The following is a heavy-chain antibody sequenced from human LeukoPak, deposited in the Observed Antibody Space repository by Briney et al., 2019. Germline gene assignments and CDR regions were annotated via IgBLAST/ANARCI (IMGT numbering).Heavy chain of an antibody. CDR3: ARDWNWFDP. Sequence: GGSLSLVCAPSGFTVNSGKTNWVRQAPGKGLEWVSSISTRSTYIYYADSVKGRFTISRDNANNSLYLQMNSLSAEDTAVYYCARDWNWFDPRGRRTLVTVSS. V-gene: IGHV3-21*01. CDR2: ISTRSTYI. J-gene: IGHJ5*02. CDR1: GFTVNSGK.